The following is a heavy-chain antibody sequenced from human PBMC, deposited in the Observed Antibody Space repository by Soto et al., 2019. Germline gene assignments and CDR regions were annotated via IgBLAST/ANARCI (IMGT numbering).Heavy chain of an antibody. CDR2: INPNSGGT. J-gene: IGHJ5*02. CDR3: ARGGVVVVAAMSWFDP. D-gene: IGHD2-15*01. Sequence: ASVKVSCKASGYTFTGYYMHWVRQAPGQGLEWMGWINPNSGGTNYAQKFQGWVTMTRDTSISTAYMELSRLRSDDTAVYYCARGGVVVVAAMSWFDPWGQGTLVTSPQ. V-gene: IGHV1-2*04. CDR1: GYTFTGYY.